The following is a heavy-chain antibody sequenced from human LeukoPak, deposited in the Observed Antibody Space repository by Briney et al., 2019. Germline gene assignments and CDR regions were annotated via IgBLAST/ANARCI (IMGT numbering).Heavy chain of an antibody. D-gene: IGHD3-10*01. J-gene: IGHJ4*02. Sequence: PSETLSLTCTVSGGSISSYYWSWIRQPPGKGLEWIGHIYGSGSTNYNPSLKSRVTISVDTSKNQLSLNLSSVTAADTAVYYCASRWGSSRSYKLDYWGQGTLVTVSS. CDR2: IYGSGST. V-gene: IGHV4-4*08. CDR1: GGSISSYY. CDR3: ASRWGSSRSYKLDY.